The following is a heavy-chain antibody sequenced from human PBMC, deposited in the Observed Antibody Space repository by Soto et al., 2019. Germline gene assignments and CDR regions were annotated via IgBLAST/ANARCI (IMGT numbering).Heavy chain of an antibody. V-gene: IGHV1-69*01. CDR3: ARSAITLFGVVSIPPHYFSEMDV. Sequence: QVQLVQSGAEVKKPGSSVKVSCKASGGTFNRYAISWVRQAPGQGLEWMGGIIPIFGIGNDAKWFQGRVTITAVESNGTAYMELMSLSSEDTDVNYCARSAITLFGVVSIPPHYFSEMDVWGQGTTVTVSS. CDR2: IIPIFGIG. J-gene: IGHJ6*02. CDR1: GGTFNRYA. D-gene: IGHD3-3*01.